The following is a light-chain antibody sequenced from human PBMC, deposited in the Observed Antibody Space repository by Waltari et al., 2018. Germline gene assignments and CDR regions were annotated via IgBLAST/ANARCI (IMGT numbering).Light chain of an antibody. CDR1: NIGSKR. V-gene: IGLV3-21*04. CDR3: QVWDHSGIDTYV. CDR2: NNS. J-gene: IGLJ1*01. Sequence: SYVLTQPPSVSVAPGKTARVTCGGHNIGSKRVHWYQQRPGQAPVLVISNNSDRPSGIPERFSGSNSENTATLTISRVEAVDEADYYCQVWDHSGIDTYVFGAGTKVTVL.